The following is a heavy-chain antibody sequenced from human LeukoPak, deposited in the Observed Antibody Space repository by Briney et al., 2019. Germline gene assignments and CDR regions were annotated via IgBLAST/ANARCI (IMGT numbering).Heavy chain of an antibody. J-gene: IGHJ4*02. CDR1: GFTFSDHY. CDR2: IRNKANSYTT. CDR3: ASLILDVTTTDY. Sequence: GGSLRLSCAASGFTFSDHYMAWVRQAPGKGLEWIGRIRNKANSYTTEYAASVKGRFTISRDDSKNSLYLQMNSLRTEDTAVYYCASLILDVTTTDYWGQGTLVTVSS. D-gene: IGHD3/OR15-3a*01. V-gene: IGHV3-72*01.